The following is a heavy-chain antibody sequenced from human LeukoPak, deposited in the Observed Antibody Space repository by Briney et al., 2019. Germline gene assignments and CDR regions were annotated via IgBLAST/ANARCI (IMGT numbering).Heavy chain of an antibody. J-gene: IGHJ6*02. D-gene: IGHD6-13*01. CDR1: GFTFSSYA. CDR3: ARRAAAGTPYYYYGMDV. V-gene: IGHV3-30-3*01. CDR2: ISYDGSSK. Sequence: GRSLRLSCAASGFTFSSYAMHWVRQAPGKGLEWVAVISYDGSSKYYADSVKGRFTISRDNSKNTLYLQMNGLRAEDTAVYYCARRAAAGTPYYYYGMDVWGQGTTVTVSS.